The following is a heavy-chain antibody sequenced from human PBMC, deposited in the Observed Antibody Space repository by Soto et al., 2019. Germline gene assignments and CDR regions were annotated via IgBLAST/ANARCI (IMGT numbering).Heavy chain of an antibody. CDR2: ISSSSSYI. J-gene: IGHJ6*02. Sequence: GSLRLSCAASGFTFGSYSMNWVRQAPGKGLEWVSSISSSSSYIYYADSVKGRFTISRDNAKNSLYLQMNSLRAEDTAVYYCARTLRASRAYYYYGMDVWGQGTTVTVSS. CDR3: ARTLRASRAYYYYGMDV. V-gene: IGHV3-21*01. CDR1: GFTFGSYS.